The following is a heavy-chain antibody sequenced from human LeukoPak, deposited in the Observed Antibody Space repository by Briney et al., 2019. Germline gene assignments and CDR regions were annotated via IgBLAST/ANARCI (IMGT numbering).Heavy chain of an antibody. J-gene: IGHJ4*02. CDR3: AKEDRIAVAGTEDGGDY. D-gene: IGHD6-19*01. CDR2: ISGSGGST. CDR1: GFTSSSYA. Sequence: GGSLRLSCAASGFTSSSYAMSWIRQAPGKGLERVSAISGSGGSTYYADSVKGRFTISRDNSKNTLYLQMNSLRAEDTAVYYCAKEDRIAVAGTEDGGDYWGQGTLVTVSS. V-gene: IGHV3-23*01.